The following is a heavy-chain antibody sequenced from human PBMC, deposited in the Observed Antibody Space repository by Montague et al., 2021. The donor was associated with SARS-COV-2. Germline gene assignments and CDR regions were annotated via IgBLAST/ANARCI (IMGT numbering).Heavy chain of an antibody. CDR1: GGSVSSSSYY. Sequence: ETLSLTCTVSGGSVSSSSYYWGWIRQAPGKGLEWVANIVPDGSHTLYVGPGEGRFTISRDNAKNSLYLQMNNLRAEDTAVYYCAKHGPYTFDYWGQGTLVTVSS. CDR2: IVPDGSHT. J-gene: IGHJ4*02. V-gene: IGHV3-7*01. CDR3: AKHGPYTFDY. D-gene: IGHD2-2*02.